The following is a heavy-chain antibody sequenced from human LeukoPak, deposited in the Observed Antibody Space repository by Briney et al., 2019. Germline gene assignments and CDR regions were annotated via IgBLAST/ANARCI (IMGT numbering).Heavy chain of an antibody. D-gene: IGHD2-21*01. CDR2: ISWNSDSM. CDR1: RFTFDDYA. J-gene: IGHJ1*01. CDR3: AKALLAYCGGDCYSYFQH. V-gene: IGHV3-9*01. Sequence: PGGSLRLSCAASRFTFDDYAMHWVRQAPGKGLEWVSGISWNSDSMGYGDSVKGRFTISRDNSKNTLYLQMNSLRAEDTAVYYCAKALLAYCGGDCYSYFQHWGQGTLVTVSS.